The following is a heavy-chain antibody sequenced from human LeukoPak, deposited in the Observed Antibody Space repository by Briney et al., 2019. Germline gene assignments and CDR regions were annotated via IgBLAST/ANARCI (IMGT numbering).Heavy chain of an antibody. CDR3: TRPSTAAIWYYGMDV. CDR2: IRSKANSYAT. D-gene: IGHD2-2*02. Sequence: PGGSLRLSCAASGFTFSVSAMHWVRQASGKGLEWVGRIRSKANSYATAYAASVKGRFTISRDDSKNTAYLQMNSLKTEDTAVYYCTRPSTAAIWYYGMDVWGQGTTVTVSS. J-gene: IGHJ6*02. CDR1: GFTFSVSA. V-gene: IGHV3-73*01.